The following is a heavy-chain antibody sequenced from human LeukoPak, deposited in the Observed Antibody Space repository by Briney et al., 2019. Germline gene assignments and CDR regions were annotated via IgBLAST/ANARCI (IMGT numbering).Heavy chain of an antibody. CDR3: AREDYYDSGSNDY. V-gene: IGHV4-59*01. Sequence: SETLSLTCTVSGGSISSYYWSWIRQPPGKGLEWIGYIYYSGSTNYNPSLKSRVTISVDTSKNQFSLKLSSVTAADTAVYYCAREDYYDSGSNDYWGQGTLVTVSS. J-gene: IGHJ4*02. D-gene: IGHD3-22*01. CDR2: IYYSGST. CDR1: GGSISSYY.